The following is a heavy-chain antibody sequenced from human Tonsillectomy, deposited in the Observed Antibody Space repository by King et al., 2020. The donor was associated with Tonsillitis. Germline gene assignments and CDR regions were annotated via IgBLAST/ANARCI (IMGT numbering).Heavy chain of an antibody. Sequence: VQLVESGGGLVKPGGSLRLSCAASGFTFSDAWMTWVRQAPGKGLEWVGRIKSKTDGGTTDYTAPAKGRFTISRDDSKNTLYLQMTSLKTEDTAVYYCTTLRKYSINWYWGSWGQGILVTVSS. V-gene: IGHV3-15*01. J-gene: IGHJ5*02. D-gene: IGHD6-13*01. CDR2: IKSKTDGGTT. CDR1: GFTFSDAW. CDR3: TTLRKYSINWYWGS.